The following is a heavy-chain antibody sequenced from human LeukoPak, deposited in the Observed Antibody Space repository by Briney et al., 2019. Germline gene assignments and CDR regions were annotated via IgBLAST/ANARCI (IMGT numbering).Heavy chain of an antibody. J-gene: IGHJ5*02. V-gene: IGHV3-21*01. D-gene: IGHD4-23*01. Sequence: GSLRLSCAASGFTLSSYSMDWVRQAPGKGLEWVSSIRRSSSSYIYYADSVKGRFTISRDNAKNSLYLQMNSLRAEDTAVYYCARSGGNWFDPWGQGTLFTVSS. CDR2: IRRSSSSYI. CDR1: GFTLSSYS. CDR3: ARSGGNWFDP.